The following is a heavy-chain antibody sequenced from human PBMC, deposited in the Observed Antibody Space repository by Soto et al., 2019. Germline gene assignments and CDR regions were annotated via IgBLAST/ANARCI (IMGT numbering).Heavy chain of an antibody. Sequence: SETLSLTCALSGDSFSSNSAAWNWIRQSPSRGLEWLGRTYYRSKWYNDYAVSVKSRITINPDTSKNQFSLQLNSVTPEDTAVYYCARGHSSSVRLGPVDYWGQGTLVTVSS. CDR1: GDSFSSNSAA. D-gene: IGHD6-6*01. CDR2: TYYRSKWYN. J-gene: IGHJ4*02. CDR3: ARGHSSSVRLGPVDY. V-gene: IGHV6-1*01.